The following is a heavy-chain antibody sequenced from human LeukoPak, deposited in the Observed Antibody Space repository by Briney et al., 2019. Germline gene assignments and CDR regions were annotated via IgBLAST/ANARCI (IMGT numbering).Heavy chain of an antibody. CDR1: GGSISSSSYY. D-gene: IGHD3-3*01. Sequence: SETLSLTCTVSGGSISSSSYYWGWIRQPPGKGLEWIGSIYYSGSTYYNPSLKSRVTISVDTSKNQFSLKLSSVTAADTAVYYCARGIGYYDFWSGYYTVPSNWFDPWGQGTLVTVSS. CDR2: IYYSGST. V-gene: IGHV4-39*07. J-gene: IGHJ5*02. CDR3: ARGIGYYDFWSGYYTVPSNWFDP.